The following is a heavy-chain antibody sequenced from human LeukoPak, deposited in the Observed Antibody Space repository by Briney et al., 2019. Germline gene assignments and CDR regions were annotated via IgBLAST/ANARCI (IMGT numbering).Heavy chain of an antibody. CDR2: ITASGTAM. CDR1: GFTFSSYS. J-gene: IGHJ5*02. V-gene: IGHV3-23*01. Sequence: GGSLRLSCAASGFTFSSYSMNWVRQAPGKGLEWVSHITASGTAMFYADPVKGRFTISRDNSKNTLYLQMNSLRAEDTAVYYCAKPASSIAARPTGGFDPWGQGTLVTVSS. D-gene: IGHD6-6*01. CDR3: AKPASSIAARPTGGFDP.